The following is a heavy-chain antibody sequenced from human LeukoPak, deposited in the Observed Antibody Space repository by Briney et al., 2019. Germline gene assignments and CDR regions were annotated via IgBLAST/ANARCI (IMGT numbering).Heavy chain of an antibody. Sequence: GGSLRLSCVASGFMFSDYAMSWVRQAPGKGLEWVSSISSSGGTTFYADSVKGRFTISRDLFKKTVHLEMKAMRAEDTAVYYCARAAGAQPWHYYYYMDVWGKGTTVTVSS. CDR2: ISSSGGTT. V-gene: IGHV3-23*01. CDR1: GFMFSDYA. CDR3: ARAAGAQPWHYYYYMDV. J-gene: IGHJ6*03. D-gene: IGHD5-18*01.